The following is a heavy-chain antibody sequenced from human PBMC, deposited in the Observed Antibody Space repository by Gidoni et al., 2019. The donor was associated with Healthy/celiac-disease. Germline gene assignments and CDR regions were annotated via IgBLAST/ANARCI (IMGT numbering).Heavy chain of an antibody. CDR3: ARDRGYSGYGFDY. CDR2: IYYSGST. J-gene: IGHJ4*02. Sequence: QVQLQESGPGLVKPSETLSLTCTVSGGSISRYYWSWIRQPPGKGLEWIGYIYYSGSTNYNPSLKSRVTISVDTSKNQFSLKLSSVTAADTAVYYCARDRGYSGYGFDYWGQGTLVTVSS. D-gene: IGHD5-12*01. V-gene: IGHV4-59*01. CDR1: GGSISRYY.